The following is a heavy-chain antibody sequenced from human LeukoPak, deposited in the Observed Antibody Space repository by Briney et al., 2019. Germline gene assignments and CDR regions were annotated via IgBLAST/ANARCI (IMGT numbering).Heavy chain of an antibody. J-gene: IGHJ4*02. CDR1: RYTFTTFD. Sequence: ASVKVSCTASRYTFTTFDINWVRQSTGHGLEWLGWMNPTSRHAGYAQNFQGRVTHTRNTSISTAYMDLGSLKSDDTAVYYCARANSIWDYWRRGTLVTVSS. CDR2: MNPTSRHA. CDR3: ARANSIWDY. D-gene: IGHD3-3*01. V-gene: IGHV1-8*03.